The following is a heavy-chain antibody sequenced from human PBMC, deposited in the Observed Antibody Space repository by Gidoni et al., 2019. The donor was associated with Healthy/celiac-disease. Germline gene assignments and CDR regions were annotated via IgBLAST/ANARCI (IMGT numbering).Heavy chain of an antibody. CDR3: TSSYYDSSGYYWKYYFDY. Sequence: EVQLVESGGGLVQPGRSLRLSCTASGFTFGDYAMSWVRQAPGKGLEWVGFIRSKAYGGTTEYAASVKGRFTISRDDSKSIADLQMNSLKTEDTAVYYCTSSYYDSSGYYWKYYFDYWGQGTLVTVSS. CDR2: IRSKAYGGTT. CDR1: GFTFGDYA. J-gene: IGHJ4*02. V-gene: IGHV3-49*04. D-gene: IGHD3-22*01.